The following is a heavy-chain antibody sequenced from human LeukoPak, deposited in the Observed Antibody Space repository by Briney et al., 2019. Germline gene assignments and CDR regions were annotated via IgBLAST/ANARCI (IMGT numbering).Heavy chain of an antibody. CDR1: GGSFSGYY. CDR2: INHSGST. V-gene: IGHV4-34*01. CDR3: ARTTKYQFKWAGFDP. J-gene: IGHJ5*02. D-gene: IGHD2-2*01. Sequence: SETLSLTCAVYGGSFSGYYWSWIRQPPGKGLEWTGEINHSGSTNYNPSLKSRVTISVDTSKNQFSLKLSSVTAADTAVYYCARTTKYQFKWAGFDPWGQGTLVTVSS.